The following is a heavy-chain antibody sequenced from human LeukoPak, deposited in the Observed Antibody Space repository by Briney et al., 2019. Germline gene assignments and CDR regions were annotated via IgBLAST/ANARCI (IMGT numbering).Heavy chain of an antibody. CDR2: IKSKSDGGTA. J-gene: IGHJ6*04. Sequence: PGGSLRLSCAASGFIFSSAWMSWVRQAPGKGLEWVGRIKSKSDGGTADYAAPVNGRFTISRDDSKNTVYLQMDSLKTEDTAVYHCTTLYDNFGSSPAGVWGTGITVSVSS. V-gene: IGHV3-15*01. CDR1: GFIFSSAW. D-gene: IGHD3-3*01. CDR3: TTLYDNFGSSPAGV.